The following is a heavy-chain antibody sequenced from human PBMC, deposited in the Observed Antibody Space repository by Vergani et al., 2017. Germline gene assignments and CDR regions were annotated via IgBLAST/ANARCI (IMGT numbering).Heavy chain of an antibody. Sequence: QVQLLESGPGLLKPSETLSLTCSVSGYSITSGYYWGWIRQPPGRGLEWIGSIYHTGSAYYNQSLKSRVTVSVDTSMNQVSLKLNFVTAADTAVYYCVRTVALWFGETKDGGWFDPWGQGTLVTVTS. CDR3: VRTVALWFGETKDGGWFDP. CDR1: GYSITSGYY. D-gene: IGHD3-10*01. CDR2: IYHTGSA. J-gene: IGHJ5*02. V-gene: IGHV4-38-2*01.